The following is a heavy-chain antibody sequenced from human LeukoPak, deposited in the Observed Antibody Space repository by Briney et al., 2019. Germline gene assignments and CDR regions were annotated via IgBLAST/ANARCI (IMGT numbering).Heavy chain of an antibody. V-gene: IGHV3-48*01. J-gene: IGHJ4*02. CDR1: GFTFSRFG. CDR2: ISGSSSSSV. Sequence: GGSLRLSCAASGFTFSRFGMNWVRQAPGKGLEWVSYISGSSSSSVSYADSVKGRFTISRDNAKNALYLQMNSLRAEDTAVYYCARDSNLSHYYDSSGSLLEYYFDYWGQGTLVTVSS. D-gene: IGHD3-22*01. CDR3: ARDSNLSHYYDSSGSLLEYYFDY.